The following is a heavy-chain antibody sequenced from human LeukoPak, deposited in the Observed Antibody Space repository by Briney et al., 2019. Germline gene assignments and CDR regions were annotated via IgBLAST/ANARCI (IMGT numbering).Heavy chain of an antibody. CDR3: AKDNYSSSWYSPEYYYYMDV. D-gene: IGHD6-13*01. CDR1: GFTFSSYG. V-gene: IGHV3-33*06. Sequence: QPGGSLRLSCAASGFTFSSYGMHWVRQAPGKGLEWVAVIWYDGSNKYYADSVKGRFTISRDNSKNTLYLQMNSLRAEDTAVYYCAKDNYSSSWYSPEYYYYMDVWGKGTTVTVSS. J-gene: IGHJ6*03. CDR2: IWYDGSNK.